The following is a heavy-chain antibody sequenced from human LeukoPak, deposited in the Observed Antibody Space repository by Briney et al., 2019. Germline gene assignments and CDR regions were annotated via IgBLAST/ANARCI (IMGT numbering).Heavy chain of an antibody. J-gene: IGHJ3*02. D-gene: IGHD2-2*02. Sequence: PGGSLRLSCTASGFTFGDYAMSWFRQAPGKGLEWVGFIRSKAYGGTTEYAASVKGRFTISRDDSKSIAYLQMNSLKTEDTAVYYCTRAGSCSSTSCYIPDAFDIWGQGTMVTVSS. CDR2: IRSKAYGGTT. CDR3: TRAGSCSSTSCYIPDAFDI. CDR1: GFTFGDYA. V-gene: IGHV3-49*03.